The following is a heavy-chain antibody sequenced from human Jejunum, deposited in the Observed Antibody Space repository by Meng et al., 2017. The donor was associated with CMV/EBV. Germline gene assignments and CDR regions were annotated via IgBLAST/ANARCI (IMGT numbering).Heavy chain of an antibody. CDR3: ARDIQLYSYHYYGMDV. V-gene: IGHV3-9*01. J-gene: IGHJ6*02. CDR1: FTIDNYA. Sequence: FTIDNYAMHWVRQAPGKGLEWVSGITWNGLIIGYADSVKGRFSISRDNAKNSLYLQMNSLRAEDTALYYCARDIQLYSYHYYGMDVWGQGTTVTVSS. D-gene: IGHD2-15*01. CDR2: ITWNGLII.